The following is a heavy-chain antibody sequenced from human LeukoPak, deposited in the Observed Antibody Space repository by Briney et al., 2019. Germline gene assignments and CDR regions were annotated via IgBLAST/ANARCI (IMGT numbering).Heavy chain of an antibody. CDR1: GGSISSSSHY. V-gene: IGHV4-39*01. J-gene: IGHJ6*03. Sequence: SETLSLTCTVSGGSISSSSHYWGWIRQPPGKGLEWIGSIYYSGSTYYNPSLKSRVTISVDTSKNQFSLKLSSVTAADTAVYYCARSRSSSWYGKYNYYYYMDVWGKGTTVTVSS. D-gene: IGHD6-13*01. CDR3: ARSRSSSWYGKYNYYYYMDV. CDR2: IYYSGST.